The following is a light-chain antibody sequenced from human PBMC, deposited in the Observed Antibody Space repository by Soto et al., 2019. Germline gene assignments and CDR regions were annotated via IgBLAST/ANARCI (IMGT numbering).Light chain of an antibody. Sequence: QSVLTQPASVSGSPGQSITISCTGTSSDVGGYHYVSWYQHYPGKAPKVMIYDVSNRPSGVSNRFSGSKSGNTASLTISGLQAEDEADYYCSSYTTSSTYVFGTGTKVTVL. CDR2: DVS. J-gene: IGLJ1*01. V-gene: IGLV2-14*03. CDR1: SSDVGGYHY. CDR3: SSYTTSSTYV.